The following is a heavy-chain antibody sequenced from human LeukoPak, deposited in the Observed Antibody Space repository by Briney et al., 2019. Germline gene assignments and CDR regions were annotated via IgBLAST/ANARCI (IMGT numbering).Heavy chain of an antibody. D-gene: IGHD2-2*01. V-gene: IGHV3-74*01. Sequence: GGSLRLSCAASGFTLTSYWMHWVRHAPGKGLVWVSRINSDGSSTDYADSVKGRFTISRDNAKNTLYLQMNSLGAEDTAVYYCAKDGKFCSSSGCFAQADYWGQGTLVTVSS. J-gene: IGHJ4*02. CDR1: GFTLTSYW. CDR3: AKDGKFCSSSGCFAQADY. CDR2: INSDGSST.